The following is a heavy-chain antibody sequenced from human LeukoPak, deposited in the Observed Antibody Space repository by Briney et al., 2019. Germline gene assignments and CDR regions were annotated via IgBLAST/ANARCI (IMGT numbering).Heavy chain of an antibody. D-gene: IGHD3-10*01. J-gene: IGHJ4*02. CDR2: IKQDGTEK. CDR1: GFSFTTYW. V-gene: IGHV3-7*01. CDR3: ASGSITMVRGAQYFDY. Sequence: PGGSLRLSCAASGFSFTTYWMSWVRQAPGKGLEWVANIKQDGTEKYYVDSVKGRFTISRDNAKNSLYLQMNSLRAEDTAVYYCASGSITMVRGAQYFDYWGQGTLVTVSS.